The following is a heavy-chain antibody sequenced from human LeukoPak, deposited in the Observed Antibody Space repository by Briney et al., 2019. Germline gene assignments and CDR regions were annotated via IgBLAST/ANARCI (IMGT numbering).Heavy chain of an antibody. V-gene: IGHV4-39*07. CDR3: ARDLRRGFDP. Sequence: PSETLSLTCTVSGGSISSSNYYWGWIRQPPGKGLEWIGNIYYSGSTYYNPSLKSRVTISVDTSKNQFSLKLSSVTAADTAVYYCARDLRRGFDPWGQGTLVTVSS. CDR1: GGSISSSNYY. J-gene: IGHJ5*02. CDR2: IYYSGST.